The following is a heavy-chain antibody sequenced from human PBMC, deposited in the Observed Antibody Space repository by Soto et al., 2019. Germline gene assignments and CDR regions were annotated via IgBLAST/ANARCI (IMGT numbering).Heavy chain of an antibody. CDR3: VRGGGGGLFDP. Sequence: GGSLRLSCAASGLSFRNFGIHWVRQAPGKGLQWLSYISPGSRYPAYADSVKGRFTISRDNAKRSLYLQMMSLTAEDTAIYYCVRGGGGGLFDPWGQGTMVTVS. CDR2: ISPGSRYP. J-gene: IGHJ5*02. D-gene: IGHD2-15*01. V-gene: IGHV3-21*05. CDR1: GLSFRNFG.